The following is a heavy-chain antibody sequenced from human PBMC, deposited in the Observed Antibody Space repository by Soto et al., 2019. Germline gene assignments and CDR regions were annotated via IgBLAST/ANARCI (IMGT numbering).Heavy chain of an antibody. CDR2: IISYNGNT. Sequence: QVQLVQSGVEVKKPGASVKVSCKASGYTFADYGISWVRQAPGQGLEWMGWIISYNGNTKYAQKMQGRVTMTTDTSTSTAYMELQNLRSAATAVYYCAREGEGYYGSGSYYVTEYWGQGSLVTVSS. D-gene: IGHD3-10*01. CDR3: AREGEGYYGSGSYYVTEY. J-gene: IGHJ4*02. CDR1: GYTFADYG. V-gene: IGHV1-18*01.